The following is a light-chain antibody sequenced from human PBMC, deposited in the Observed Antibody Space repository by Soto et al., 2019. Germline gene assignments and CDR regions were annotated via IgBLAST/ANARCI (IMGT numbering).Light chain of an antibody. CDR3: SSYVGTNSYV. J-gene: IGLJ1*01. CDR2: EVY. V-gene: IGLV2-8*01. Sequence: QSALTQPPSASVSPGQSVTISCTGNSSDVGGYNYVSWYQHHPGKAPKLIIYEVYKRPSGVPDRFSGSKSGNTAALTVSGFQAEDEADYYCSSYVGTNSYVFGTGTKVTVL. CDR1: SSDVGGYNY.